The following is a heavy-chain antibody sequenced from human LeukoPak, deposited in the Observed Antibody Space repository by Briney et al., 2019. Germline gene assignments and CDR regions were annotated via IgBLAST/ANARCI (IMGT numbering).Heavy chain of an antibody. Sequence: GASVKVSCKASGGTFSSYAISWVRQAPGQGLEWMGGIIPIFGTANYAQKFQGRVTITADESTSTAYMELSSLRSEDTAVYYCARDGYDSSGYPNWLDPWGQGTLVTVSS. J-gene: IGHJ5*02. V-gene: IGHV1-69*13. CDR3: ARDGYDSSGYPNWLDP. D-gene: IGHD3-22*01. CDR2: IIPIFGTA. CDR1: GGTFSSYA.